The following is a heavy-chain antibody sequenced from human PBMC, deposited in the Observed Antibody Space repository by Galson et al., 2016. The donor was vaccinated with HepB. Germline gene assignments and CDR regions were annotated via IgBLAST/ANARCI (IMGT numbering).Heavy chain of an antibody. CDR3: AHRRPSETGRPPPKYFDS. CDR1: GFSLSTPGVG. Sequence: PALVKPTQTLTLTCSFSGFSLSTPGVGVGWLRQPPGKALEWLALIYWDDDERYSPSLKSRLTITKDTSENQVVLTMTNMDPVDTGTHYCAHRRPSETGRPPPKYFDSWGQGTLVTVSS. J-gene: IGHJ4*02. CDR2: IYWDDDE. D-gene: IGHD3-9*01. V-gene: IGHV2-5*02.